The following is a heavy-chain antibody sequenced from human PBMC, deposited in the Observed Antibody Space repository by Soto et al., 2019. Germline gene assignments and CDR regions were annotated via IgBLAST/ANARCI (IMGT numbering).Heavy chain of an antibody. Sequence: GGSLRLSCAASGFTFSDYYMSWIRQAPGKGLEWVSYFSSSGSTIYYADSVKGRFTISRDNAKNSLYLQMNSLRAEDTAVYYCAGASGIARVFDYWGQGTLVTVSS. J-gene: IGHJ4*02. CDR2: FSSSGSTI. CDR3: AGASGIARVFDY. CDR1: GFTFSDYY. D-gene: IGHD6-13*01. V-gene: IGHV3-11*01.